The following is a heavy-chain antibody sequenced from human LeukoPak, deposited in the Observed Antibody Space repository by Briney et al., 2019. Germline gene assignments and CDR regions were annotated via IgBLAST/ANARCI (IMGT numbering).Heavy chain of an antibody. J-gene: IGHJ3*02. Sequence: SETLSLTCTVSGVSISSYYWTWIRQSAGKGLEWIGRIYTSGSTYYNPSLKSRVSMSVDTSKNHFSLTLSSVTAADTAVYYSARDQDRGVPVAFAIWGQGTMVTVSS. V-gene: IGHV4-4*07. CDR2: IYTSGST. D-gene: IGHD2-15*01. CDR3: ARDQDRGVPVAFAI. CDR1: GVSISSYY.